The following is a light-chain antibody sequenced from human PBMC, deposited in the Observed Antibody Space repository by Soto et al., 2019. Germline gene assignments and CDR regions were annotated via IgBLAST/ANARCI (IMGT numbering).Light chain of an antibody. CDR2: DVS. CDR1: QSVSNS. Sequence: ESVLTQSPATLSFSPGERVTVSCRASQSVSNSLAWYQQKPGQPPRLLIYDVSNRATGIPARFSGSGSGTDFTLTITSLEPEDFAVYFCQQRYNWPRVTFGQGTRLEIK. J-gene: IGKJ5*01. CDR3: QQRYNWPRVT. V-gene: IGKV3-11*01.